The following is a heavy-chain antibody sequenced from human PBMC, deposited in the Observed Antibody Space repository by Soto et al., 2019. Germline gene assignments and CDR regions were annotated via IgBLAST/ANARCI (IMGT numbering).Heavy chain of an antibody. V-gene: IGHV3-30*04. CDR1: GFTFSSYA. D-gene: IGHD5-18*01. CDR2: ISYDGSNK. J-gene: IGHJ3*02. Sequence: GGSLRLSCAASGFTFSSYAMHWVRQAPGKGLEWVAVISYDGSNKYYADSVKGRFTISRDNSKNTLYLQMNSLRAEDTAVYYCAREGGYSYGAFDNWGQGTMVTVSS. CDR3: AREGGYSYGAFDN.